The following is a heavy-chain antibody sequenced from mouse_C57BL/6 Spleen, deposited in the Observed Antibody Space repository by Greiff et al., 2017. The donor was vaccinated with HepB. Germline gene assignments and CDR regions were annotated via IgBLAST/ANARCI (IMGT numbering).Heavy chain of an antibody. CDR1: GFSLTSYG. D-gene: IGHD2-3*01. V-gene: IGHV2-2*01. J-gene: IGHJ4*01. CDR2: IWSGGST. Sequence: VKLMESGPGLVQPSQSLSITCTVSGFSLTSYGVHWVRQSPGKGLEWLGVIWSGGSTDYNAAFISRLSISKDNSKSQVFFKMNSLQADDTAIYYCARDSDDGYYGAMDYWGQGTSVTVSS. CDR3: ARDSDDGYYGAMDY.